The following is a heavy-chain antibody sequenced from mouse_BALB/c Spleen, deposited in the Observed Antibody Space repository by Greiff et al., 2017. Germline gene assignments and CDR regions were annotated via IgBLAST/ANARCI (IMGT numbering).Heavy chain of an antibody. Sequence: QVQLQQSGAELAKPGASVKMSCKASGYTFTSYWMHWVKQRPGQGLEWIGYINPSTGYTEYNQKFKDKATLTADKSSSTAYMQLSSLTSEDSAVYYCARSGYDGYSFDYWGQGTTLTVSS. CDR1: GYTFTSYW. D-gene: IGHD2-3*01. CDR3: ARSGYDGYSFDY. J-gene: IGHJ2*01. CDR2: INPSTGYT. V-gene: IGHV1-7*01.